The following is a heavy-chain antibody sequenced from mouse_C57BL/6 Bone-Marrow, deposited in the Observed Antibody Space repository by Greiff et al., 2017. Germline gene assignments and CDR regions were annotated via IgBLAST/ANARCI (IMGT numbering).Heavy chain of an antibody. Sequence: QVQLQQPGAELVRPGTSVKLSCKASGYTFTSYWMHWVKQRPGQGLEWIGVIDPSDSYTNYNQKFKGKATLTVDTSSSTAYMQLSSLTSEDSAVYYCANEDDYGAYWGQGTLVTVSA. J-gene: IGHJ3*01. CDR2: IDPSDSYT. CDR3: ANEDDYGAY. D-gene: IGHD2-4*01. V-gene: IGHV1-59*01. CDR1: GYTFTSYW.